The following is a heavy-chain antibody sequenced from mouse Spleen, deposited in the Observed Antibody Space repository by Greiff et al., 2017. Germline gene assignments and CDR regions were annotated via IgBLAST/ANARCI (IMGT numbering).Heavy chain of an antibody. V-gene: IGHV1S56*01. Sequence: QVQLKESGPELVKPGASVRISCKASGYTFTSYYIHWVKQRPGQGLEWIGWIYPGNVNTKYNEKFKGKATLTADKSSSTAYMQLSSLTSEDSAVYFCARAFTTALDYWGQGTTLTVSS. J-gene: IGHJ2*01. CDR1: GYTFTSYY. CDR3: ARAFTTALDY. D-gene: IGHD1-2*01. CDR2: IYPGNVNT.